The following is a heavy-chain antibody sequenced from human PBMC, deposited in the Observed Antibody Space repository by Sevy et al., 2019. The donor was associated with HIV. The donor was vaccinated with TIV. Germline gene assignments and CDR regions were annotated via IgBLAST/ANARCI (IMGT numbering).Heavy chain of an antibody. J-gene: IGHJ6*03. CDR2: ISFDGNKQ. D-gene: IGHD2-15*01. CDR1: GFTFSDYA. V-gene: IGHV3-30-3*01. Sequence: GGSLRLSCAASGFTFSDYAFHRVRQAPGKGLEWLAVISFDGNKQYFADSVQGRFTISRDSLKNTVSLHMNSLRVEDTAVYFCARELLPGSYYYYMDVWGKGTTVTVSS. CDR3: ARELLPGSYYYYMDV.